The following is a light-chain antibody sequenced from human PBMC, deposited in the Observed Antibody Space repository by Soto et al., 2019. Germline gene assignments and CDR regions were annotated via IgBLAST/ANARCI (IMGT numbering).Light chain of an antibody. V-gene: IGKV3-20*01. CDR3: QQYDTSPRT. J-gene: IGKJ1*01. Sequence: EIVLTQSPDTLSLSPGESATLSFMASQSVRSSYLAWYQQTPGQTPRLLIYAASSRATGIPDRFSGSGSGTDFTLTISRLEPEDFAVYYCQQYDTSPRTFGQGTKVDIK. CDR1: QSVRSSY. CDR2: AAS.